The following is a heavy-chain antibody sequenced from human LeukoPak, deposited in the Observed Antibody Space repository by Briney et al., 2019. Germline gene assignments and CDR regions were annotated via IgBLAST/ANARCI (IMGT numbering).Heavy chain of an antibody. CDR3: AKDIRRYSSGDY. J-gene: IGHJ4*02. CDR1: GFTFSRYA. D-gene: IGHD6-25*01. V-gene: IGHV3-23*01. Sequence: GGSPRPSCAASGFTFSRYAMSWVRPAPGKGREWVSAISSSGGSTYYADSVKGRSTISRDNSKNTLYLQMNSLRAEDTAVYYCAKDIRRYSSGDYWGQGTLVTVSS. CDR2: ISSSGGST.